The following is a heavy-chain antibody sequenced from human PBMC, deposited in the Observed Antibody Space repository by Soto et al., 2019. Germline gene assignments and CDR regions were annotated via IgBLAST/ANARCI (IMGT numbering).Heavy chain of an antibody. V-gene: IGHV1-18*01. Sequence: QVQLVQSGAEVKKPGASVKVSCKASGYTFTSYGISWVRQAPGQGLEWMGWISAYNGNTNYAQKLQGIVTMTPDTSTSTAYMGLRRMRSDDTGVYYCSRGVTMVRGLTFFYFDSWGQGALVTVSS. CDR3: SRGVTMVRGLTFFYFDS. CDR2: ISAYNGNT. D-gene: IGHD3-10*01. J-gene: IGHJ4*02. CDR1: GYTFTSYG.